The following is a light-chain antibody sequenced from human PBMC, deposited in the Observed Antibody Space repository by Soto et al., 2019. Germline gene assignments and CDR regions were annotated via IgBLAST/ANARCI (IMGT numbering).Light chain of an antibody. CDR3: CSYAGSSTDV. CDR1: SSDVGDYNL. CDR2: EGS. Sequence: QSVLTQPASVSGSPGQSITISCTGTSSDVGDYNLVSWYQQHPGKAPKLMIYEGSKRPSGVSNRFSGSKSGNTASLTISGLQADDEADYYCCSYAGSSTDVFGTGTKLTVL. V-gene: IGLV2-23*01. J-gene: IGLJ1*01.